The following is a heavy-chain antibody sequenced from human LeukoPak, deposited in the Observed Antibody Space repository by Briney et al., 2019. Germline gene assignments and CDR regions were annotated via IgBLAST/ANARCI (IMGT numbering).Heavy chain of an antibody. V-gene: IGHV4-59*08. Sequence: PSETLSLTCTVSGGSISNYYWSWIRQPPGKGLEWIGYIYNSGRTNYNPSLKSRVTISEDTSKNQFSLRLSSVTAADTAMYYCARQLDRSPWVDYWGQGTLVTVSS. D-gene: IGHD1-26*01. CDR3: ARQLDRSPWVDY. CDR1: GGSISNYY. CDR2: IYNSGRT. J-gene: IGHJ4*02.